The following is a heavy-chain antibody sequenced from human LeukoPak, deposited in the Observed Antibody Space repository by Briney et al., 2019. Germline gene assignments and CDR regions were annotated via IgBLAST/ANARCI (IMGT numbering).Heavy chain of an antibody. CDR3: ARDRAMAGFLFSARPLDY. V-gene: IGHV3-30-3*01. J-gene: IGHJ4*02. Sequence: PGGSLRLSCAASGFTFSSYAMHWVRQAPGKGLEWVAVISYDGSNKYYADSVKGRFTISRDNSKNTLYLQMNSLRAEDTAVYYCARDRAMAGFLFSARPLDYWGQGTLVTVSS. D-gene: IGHD6-19*01. CDR2: ISYDGSNK. CDR1: GFTFSSYA.